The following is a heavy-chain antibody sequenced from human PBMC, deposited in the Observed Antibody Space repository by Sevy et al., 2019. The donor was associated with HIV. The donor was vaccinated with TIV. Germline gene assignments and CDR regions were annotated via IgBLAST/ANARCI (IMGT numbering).Heavy chain of an antibody. J-gene: IGHJ4*02. D-gene: IGHD5-18*01. Sequence: GESLKISCAASGFTFSSYWMSWVRQAPGKGLEWVATMKEDGSERNYVDSVKGRFTISRDNAKNSLYLQMNSLRAEDTAVYYCVREGVGGYSYILDCWGQGTLVTVSS. CDR2: MKEDGSER. V-gene: IGHV3-7*01. CDR3: VREGVGGYSYILDC. CDR1: GFTFSSYW.